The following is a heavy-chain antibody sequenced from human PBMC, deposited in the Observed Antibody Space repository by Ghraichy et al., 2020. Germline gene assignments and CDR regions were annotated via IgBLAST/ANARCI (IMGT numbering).Heavy chain of an antibody. CDR2: FDPEDGET. J-gene: IGHJ5*02. V-gene: IGHV1-24*01. CDR1: GYTLTELS. D-gene: IGHD3-10*01. Sequence: ASVKVSCKVSGYTLTELSMHWVRQAPGKGLEWMGGFDPEDGETIYAQKFQGRVTMTEDTSTDTAYMELSSLRSEDTAVYYCATARTLITMVRGVITWFDPWGQGTLVTVSS. CDR3: ATARTLITMVRGVITWFDP.